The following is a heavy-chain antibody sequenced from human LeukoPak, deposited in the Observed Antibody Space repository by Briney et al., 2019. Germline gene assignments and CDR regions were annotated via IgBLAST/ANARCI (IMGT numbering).Heavy chain of an antibody. J-gene: IGHJ4*02. CDR2: INHSGST. Sequence: SETLSLTCAVYGGSFSGYYWSWIRQPSGKGLEWIGEINHSGSTNYNPSLKGRVTISVDTSKNQFSLKLSSVTAADTAVYYCARVDPSSSSDYWGQGTLVTVSS. V-gene: IGHV4-34*01. CDR1: GGSFSGYY. D-gene: IGHD6-13*01. CDR3: ARVDPSSSSDY.